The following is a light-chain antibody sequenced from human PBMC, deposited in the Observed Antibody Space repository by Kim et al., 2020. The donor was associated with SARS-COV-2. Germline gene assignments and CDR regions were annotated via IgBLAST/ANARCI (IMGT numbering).Light chain of an antibody. J-gene: IGLJ3*02. CDR1: SVRSYY. CDR2: GEN. CDR3: NGRDSSGTLRV. Sequence: LGQKVTITCQCASVRSYYAGCYQQKPGPAPVLVIYGENNRPSGIPDRCSGSGSGNTASLTITGAQADDEADYYCNGRDSSGTLRVFAGGTQLTVL. V-gene: IGLV3-19*01.